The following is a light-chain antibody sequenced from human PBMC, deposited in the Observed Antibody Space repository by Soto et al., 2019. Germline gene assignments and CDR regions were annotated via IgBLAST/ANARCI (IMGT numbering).Light chain of an antibody. CDR3: QQYGNSPRT. CDR2: GVS. Sequence: EMVLTQSPGTLSLSPGERATLSCRASQSLSSSYLAWYQQKPGQAPRLLIYGVSSRATGIPARFSGSGSGTAFTLTISRLEPEDFAVYYCQQYGNSPRTFGQGTKVEIK. J-gene: IGKJ1*01. CDR1: QSLSSSY. V-gene: IGKV3-20*01.